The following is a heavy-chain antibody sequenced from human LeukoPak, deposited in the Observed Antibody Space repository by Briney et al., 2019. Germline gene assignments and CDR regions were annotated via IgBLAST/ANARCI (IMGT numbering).Heavy chain of an antibody. CDR2: IIPIFGTA. D-gene: IGHD6-19*01. CDR3: ARESQWLGGDAFDI. V-gene: IGHV1-69*13. J-gene: IGHJ3*02. Sequence: ASVKVSCTASGGTFSSYAISWVRQAPGQGLEWMGGIIPIFGTANYAQKFQGRVTITADESTSTAYMELSSLRSEDTAVYYCARESQWLGGDAFDIWGQGTMVTVSS. CDR1: GGTFSSYA.